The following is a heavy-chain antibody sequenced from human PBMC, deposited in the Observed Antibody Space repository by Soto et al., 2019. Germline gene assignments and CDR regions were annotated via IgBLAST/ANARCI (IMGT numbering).Heavy chain of an antibody. CDR3: VRLLWFGELT. CDR1: GFSLSTSGGG. D-gene: IGHD3-10*01. J-gene: IGHJ4*02. CDR2: VYWDDDK. Sequence: QITLKESGPTLVKPTQTLTLTCTISGFSLSTSGGGVGWIRQPPGKALEWLALVYWDDDKRYSPSLKSRLTITKDSSKNQVVLTMTNMDPVDTATYYCVRLLWFGELTWGQGTLVTVSS. V-gene: IGHV2-5*02.